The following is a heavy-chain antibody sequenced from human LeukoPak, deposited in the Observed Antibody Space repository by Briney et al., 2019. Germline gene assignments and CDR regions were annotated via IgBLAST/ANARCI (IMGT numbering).Heavy chain of an antibody. Sequence: ASVTVSCTASGYTFTGYFMQWVRHAPGQGLEWMGWINPNSGGTSYAQKFQGRVTMTRDTSISTAYMELSRLRSDDTAVYYCARDYELGTAGTAYEYFDYWGQGTLVTVSS. J-gene: IGHJ4*02. CDR1: GYTFTGYF. V-gene: IGHV1-2*02. D-gene: IGHD1-1*01. CDR2: INPNSGGT. CDR3: ARDYELGTAGTAYEYFDY.